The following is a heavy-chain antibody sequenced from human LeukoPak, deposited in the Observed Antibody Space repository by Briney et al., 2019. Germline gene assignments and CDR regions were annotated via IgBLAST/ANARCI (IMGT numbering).Heavy chain of an antibody. J-gene: IGHJ4*02. V-gene: IGHV4-39*01. D-gene: IGHD4-11*01. CDR3: ARLRRADYSNHRRNFDY. Sequence: PSETLSLTCTVSGGSISSSSYYWGWIRQTPGKGLEWIGSIYYSGSTYYSPSLKSRVTISVDTSKNQFSLKLSSVTAADTAVYYCARLRRADYSNHRRNFDYWGQGTLVTVSS. CDR2: IYYSGST. CDR1: GGSISSSSYY.